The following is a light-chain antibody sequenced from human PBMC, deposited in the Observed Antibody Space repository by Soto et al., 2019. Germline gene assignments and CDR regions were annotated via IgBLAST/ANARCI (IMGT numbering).Light chain of an antibody. CDR3: QQYGGSPRIT. V-gene: IGKV3-20*01. CDR1: QSVSSY. J-gene: IGKJ5*01. CDR2: GAS. Sequence: EIVLTQSPGTLSLSPGERATLSCRASQSVSSYLAWYQQKPGQAPRLLIYGASNRATGIPDRFSGSGSGTDFTLIINRLEPEDVAIYYCQQYGGSPRITFGQGTRLEIK.